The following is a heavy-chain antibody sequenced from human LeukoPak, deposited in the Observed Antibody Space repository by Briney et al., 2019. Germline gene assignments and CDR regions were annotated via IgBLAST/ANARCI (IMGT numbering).Heavy chain of an antibody. J-gene: IGHJ3*02. CDR3: ARVPLYCSGGSCQSDAFDI. V-gene: IGHV4-31*03. Sequence: SETLSLTCTVSGGSISSGGYYWRWIRQHPGKGLEWIGYIYYSGSTYYNPSLKSRVTISVETSKNQFSLKLSSVTAADTAVYYCARVPLYCSGGSCQSDAFDIWGQGTMVTVSS. CDR2: IYYSGST. D-gene: IGHD2-15*01. CDR1: GGSISSGGYY.